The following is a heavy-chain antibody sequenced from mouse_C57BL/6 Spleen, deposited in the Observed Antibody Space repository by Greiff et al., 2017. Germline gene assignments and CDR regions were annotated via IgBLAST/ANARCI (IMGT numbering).Heavy chain of an antibody. D-gene: IGHD5-1*01. CDR1: GYTFTSYW. CDR3: ARGGYLYFDV. CDR2: IYPSDSET. Sequence: QVQLKQPGAELVRPGSSVKLSCKASGYTFTSYWMDWVKQRPGQGLEWIGNIYPSDSETHYNQKFKDKATLTVDKSSSTAYMQLSSLTSEDSAVYYCARGGYLYFDVWGTGTTVTVSS. V-gene: IGHV1-61*01. J-gene: IGHJ1*03.